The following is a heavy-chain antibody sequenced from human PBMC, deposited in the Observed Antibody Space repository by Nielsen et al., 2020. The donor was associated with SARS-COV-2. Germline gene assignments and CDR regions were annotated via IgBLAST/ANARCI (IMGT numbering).Heavy chain of an antibody. CDR2: ISSDGARM. J-gene: IGHJ4*02. Sequence: GESLKISCSVSGFTFRSYVMNWVRQAPGKGLEDVSSISSDGARMYYSDSVKGRFTISRDNSKNTLYLQMSSLRAAETAVYYCASSGWLDHWGQGTLVTVSS. CDR1: GFTFRSYV. V-gene: IGHV3-64D*06. CDR3: ASSGWLDH. D-gene: IGHD6-19*01.